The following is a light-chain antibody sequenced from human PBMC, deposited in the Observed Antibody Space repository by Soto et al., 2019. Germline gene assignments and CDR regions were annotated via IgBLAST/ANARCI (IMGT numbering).Light chain of an antibody. CDR1: QGISSY. CDR3: QQYYSYPRLT. Sequence: AIRMTQSPSSLSASTGDRVTITCRASQGISSYLAWYQQKPGKAPKLLIYAASTLQSGVPSRFSGSGSGTDFTLTISCLQPEDFATYYCQQYYSYPRLTFGGGTKVDIK. CDR2: AAS. V-gene: IGKV1-8*01. J-gene: IGKJ4*01.